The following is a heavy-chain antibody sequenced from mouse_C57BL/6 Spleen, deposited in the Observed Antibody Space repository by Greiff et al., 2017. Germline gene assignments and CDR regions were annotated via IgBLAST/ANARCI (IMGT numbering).Heavy chain of an antibody. V-gene: IGHV5-16*01. CDR1: GFTFSDYY. D-gene: IGHD2-3*01. Sequence: EVQLVESEGGLVQPGSSMKLSCTASGFTFSDYYMAWVRQVPEKGLEWVANINYDGSSTYYLDSLKSRFIISRDNAKNILYLQMSSLKSEDTATYYCARDGYYVGFDYWGQGTTLTVSS. J-gene: IGHJ2*01. CDR2: INYDGSST. CDR3: ARDGYYVGFDY.